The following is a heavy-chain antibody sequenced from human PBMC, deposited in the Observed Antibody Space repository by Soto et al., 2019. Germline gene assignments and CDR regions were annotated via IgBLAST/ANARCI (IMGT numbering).Heavy chain of an antibody. CDR2: ISGSGGST. J-gene: IGHJ4*02. D-gene: IGHD6-13*01. CDR1: GFTFSSYA. Sequence: AGGSLRLSCAASGFTFSSYAMSWVRQAPGKGLEWVSAISGSGGSTYYADSVKGRFTISRDNSKNTLYLQMNSLRAEDTAVYYCASGASQYSSSWYAERVFDYWGQGTLVTVSS. V-gene: IGHV3-23*01. CDR3: ASGASQYSSSWYAERVFDY.